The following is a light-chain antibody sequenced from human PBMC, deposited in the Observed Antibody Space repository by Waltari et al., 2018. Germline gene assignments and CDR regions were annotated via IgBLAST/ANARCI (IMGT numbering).Light chain of an antibody. CDR3: CSYAGSCVV. J-gene: IGLJ2*01. Sequence: QSALTQPASVSGSPGQSITISCTGTRRDVGSYNLVSWYQQHPGKAPKLMIYEGRKRPAGVSNRFSRSKSGTAASLTISGLQAEDVAYYYCCSYAGSCVVFGGWTKLTVL. CDR1: RRDVGSYNL. CDR2: EGR. V-gene: IGLV2-23*01.